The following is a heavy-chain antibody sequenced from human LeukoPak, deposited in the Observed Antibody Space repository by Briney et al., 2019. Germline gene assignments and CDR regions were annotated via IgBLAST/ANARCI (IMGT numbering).Heavy chain of an antibody. Sequence: GGSLRLSCGASGFTFSNAWMSWVRQAPGKGVEWVGRIKSETDGGTTDYAAPVKGRFTISRDYSKSTLYLQMNSLKTEDTAVYYCSGCSSTSCSSLFMDVWGKGTTVTVSS. CDR3: SGCSSTSCSSLFMDV. J-gene: IGHJ6*03. V-gene: IGHV3-15*01. CDR1: GFTFSNAW. D-gene: IGHD2-2*01. CDR2: IKSETDGGTT.